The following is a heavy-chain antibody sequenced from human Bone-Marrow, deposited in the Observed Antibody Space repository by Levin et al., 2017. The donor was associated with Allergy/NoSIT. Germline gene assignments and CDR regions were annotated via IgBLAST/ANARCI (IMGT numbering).Heavy chain of an antibody. CDR1: GFTFSSSA. CDR3: AKEGNSGTPRLNWFDP. J-gene: IGHJ5*02. V-gene: IGHV3-23*01. CDR2: ISGSGGST. D-gene: IGHD6-19*01. Sequence: PGGSLRLSCAASGFTFSSSAMSWVRQSPGKGLEWVSTISGSGGSTDYTDSVKGRFTISRDTSKNTVLLQMNSLRVEDTAVYYCAKEGNSGTPRLNWFDPWGQGTLVTVSS.